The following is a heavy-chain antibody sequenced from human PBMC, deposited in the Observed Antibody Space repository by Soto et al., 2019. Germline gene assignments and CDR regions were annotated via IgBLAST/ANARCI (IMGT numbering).Heavy chain of an antibody. D-gene: IGHD3-22*01. CDR2: IYHSGST. J-gene: IGHJ4*02. CDR3: ARDRRYYDSSGYGFDY. V-gene: IGHV4-4*02. Sequence: QVQLQESGPGLVKPSGTLSLTCAVSGGSISSSNWWSWVRQPPGKGLEWIGEIYHSGSTNYKPSLKNRVTISVDKSTNLFSLKLSSVTAADTAVYYCARDRRYYDSSGYGFDYWGQGTLVTVSS. CDR1: GGSISSSNW.